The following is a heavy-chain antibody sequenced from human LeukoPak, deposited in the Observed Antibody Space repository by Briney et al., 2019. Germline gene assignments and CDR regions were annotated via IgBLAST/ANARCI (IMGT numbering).Heavy chain of an antibody. Sequence: GASVKVSCKASGYTFTGYYMHWVRQAPGQGLEWMGWINPNSGGTNYAQKFQGRVTMTRDTSISTAYMELSRLRSDDTAVYYCARGDIVATTPFDYWGQGTLVTVSS. J-gene: IGHJ4*02. CDR2: INPNSGGT. D-gene: IGHD5-12*01. V-gene: IGHV1-2*02. CDR3: ARGDIVATTPFDY. CDR1: GYTFTGYY.